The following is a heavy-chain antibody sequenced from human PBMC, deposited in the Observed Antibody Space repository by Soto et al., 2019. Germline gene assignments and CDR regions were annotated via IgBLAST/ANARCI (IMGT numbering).Heavy chain of an antibody. D-gene: IGHD6-13*01. CDR3: ARANWGQQLVPNWFDP. CDR1: GYTFTSYY. V-gene: IGHV1-46*01. CDR2: INPSGGST. J-gene: IGHJ5*02. Sequence: ASVKVSCKASGYTFTSYYMHWVRQAPGQGLEWMGIINPSGGSTSYAQKFQGRVTMTRGTSTSTVYMELSSLRSEDTAVYYCARANWGQQLVPNWFDPWGQGTLVTVSS.